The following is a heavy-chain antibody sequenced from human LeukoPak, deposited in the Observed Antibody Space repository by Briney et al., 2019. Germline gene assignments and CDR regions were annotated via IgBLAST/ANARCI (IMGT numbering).Heavy chain of an antibody. Sequence: ASVKDSFKASGYSFSKQYMQWVRQAPGQGLEWMGWIIAYNGNTNYAQKLQGRVTLTTDTSTSTAYMELRSMRSDDTAVYYCARDLRYYYYDSSGNPPSGNWGQGTLVTVSS. CDR3: ARDLRYYYYDSSGNPPSGN. D-gene: IGHD3-22*01. CDR1: GYSFSKQY. V-gene: IGHV1-18*01. J-gene: IGHJ4*02. CDR2: IIAYNGNT.